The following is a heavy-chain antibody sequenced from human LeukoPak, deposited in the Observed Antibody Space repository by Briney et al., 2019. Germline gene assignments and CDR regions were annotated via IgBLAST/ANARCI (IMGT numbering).Heavy chain of an antibody. J-gene: IGHJ4*01. CDR1: GASINNNF. CDR3: ARHRDYYDT. CDR2: IYSSGNA. V-gene: IGHV4-59*08. Sequence: SETLSLTCTVSGASINNNFWTWIRQPPGKGLEWIGYIYSSGNANYNPSLKSRVIISGDTSKNQFSLNLTSVTAADTAVYFCARHRDYYDTWGHGTLVTVSS. D-gene: IGHD3-22*01.